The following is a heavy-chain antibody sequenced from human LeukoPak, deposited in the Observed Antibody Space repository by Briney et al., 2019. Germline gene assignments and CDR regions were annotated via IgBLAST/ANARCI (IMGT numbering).Heavy chain of an antibody. J-gene: IGHJ2*01. CDR1: EDGFSNHH. D-gene: IGHD3-10*01. CDR3: ARDRGITMVRGVIHWYFDL. V-gene: IGHV1-2*02. Sequence: ASVKVSCKTSEDGFSNHHVHWVRQAPGQGLEWMGWINPNSGGTNYAQKFQGRVTMTRDTSISTAYMELSRLRSDDTAVYYCARDRGITMVRGVIHWYFDLWGRGTLVAVSS. CDR2: INPNSGGT.